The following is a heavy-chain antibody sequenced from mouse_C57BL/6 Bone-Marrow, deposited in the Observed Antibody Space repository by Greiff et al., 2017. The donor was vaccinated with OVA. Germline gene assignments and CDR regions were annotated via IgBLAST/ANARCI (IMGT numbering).Heavy chain of an antibody. Sequence: VQLVESGPGLVPPSQSLSITCTVSGFSLTSYGVHWVRQSPGTFLVCLVVLWSGGSTDYIEAFISRLSISKDNSKSQVFFKMNRLQADDTAIYYCARRDYWGQGTSVTVSS. CDR2: LWSGGST. CDR1: GFSLTSYG. V-gene: IGHV2-2*01. CDR3: ARRDY. J-gene: IGHJ4*01.